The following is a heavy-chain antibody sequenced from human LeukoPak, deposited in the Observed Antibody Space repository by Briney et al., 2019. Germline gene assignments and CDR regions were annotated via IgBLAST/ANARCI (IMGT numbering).Heavy chain of an antibody. Sequence: SQTLSLTCAVSGGSISSSGYSWSWIRQPPGKGLEWIGYIYHDGNTYYNPSLKSRVTISVDRSKNQFSLKLSSVTAADTAVYYCARARYSNGFDVWGQGTMVTVSS. CDR2: IYHDGNT. CDR1: GGSISSSGYS. D-gene: IGHD4-11*01. J-gene: IGHJ3*01. V-gene: IGHV4-30-2*01. CDR3: ARARYSNGFDV.